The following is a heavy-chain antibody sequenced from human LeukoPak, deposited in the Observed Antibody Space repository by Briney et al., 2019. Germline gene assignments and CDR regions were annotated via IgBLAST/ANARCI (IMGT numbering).Heavy chain of an antibody. V-gene: IGHV3-7*04. CDR2: IKQDGSEK. CDR3: ARGWGYLDY. CDR1: GFTFSRFW. D-gene: IGHD3-16*01. Sequence: PGGSLRLSCAASGFTFSRFWMSWVRQAPGKGLEWVANIKQDGSEKYYVDSVKGRFTISRDNAKNSLYLQMNSLRAEDTAVYYCARGWGYLDYWGQGTLVTVSS. J-gene: IGHJ4*02.